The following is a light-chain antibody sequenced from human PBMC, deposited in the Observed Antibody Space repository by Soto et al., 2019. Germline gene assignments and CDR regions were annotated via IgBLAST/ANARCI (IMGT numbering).Light chain of an antibody. V-gene: IGKV3-15*01. J-gene: IGKJ5*01. CDR2: GAS. CDR3: QQYAEGPPIT. CDR1: QSVSRN. Sequence: IVMTQSPATLSVSPGERVTLSCRASQSVSRNLAWYQQKPGQVPRLLIYGASTRATGFPARFSGSGSGTEFTLTTSSLQSEDLAVYYCQQYAEGPPITFCQGTRLEIK.